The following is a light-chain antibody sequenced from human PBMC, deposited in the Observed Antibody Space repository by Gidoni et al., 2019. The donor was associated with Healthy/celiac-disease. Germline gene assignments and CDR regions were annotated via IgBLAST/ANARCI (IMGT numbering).Light chain of an antibody. Sequence: EIVMAQSPATLSVSPGERATLYCRASQSVKSDLAWYQQKPGQAPRLLVYGASTRATGIPARFSGSWSGTEFTLTICSLQSEDFAVYYFQQYNSWPRTFGQGTKVEIK. CDR1: QSVKSD. CDR3: QQYNSWPRT. V-gene: IGKV3-15*01. J-gene: IGKJ1*01. CDR2: GAS.